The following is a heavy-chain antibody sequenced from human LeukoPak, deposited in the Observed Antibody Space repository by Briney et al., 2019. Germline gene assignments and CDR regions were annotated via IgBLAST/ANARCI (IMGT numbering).Heavy chain of an antibody. CDR3: ARDLSIGESYGMDV. D-gene: IGHD3-10*01. Sequence: PGGSLRLSCAASGFTFSSYGMHWVRQAPGKGLQWVAVMWFDGSNKHYADSVKGRFTISRDNSKNTLYLQMNSLRAEDTAVYYCARDLSIGESYGMDVWGKGTTVTVSS. CDR1: GFTFSSYG. V-gene: IGHV3-33*01. J-gene: IGHJ6*04. CDR2: MWFDGSNK.